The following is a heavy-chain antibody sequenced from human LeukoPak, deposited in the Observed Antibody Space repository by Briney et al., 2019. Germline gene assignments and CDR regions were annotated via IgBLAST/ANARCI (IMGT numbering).Heavy chain of an antibody. J-gene: IGHJ4*02. CDR3: ARATDGGY. CDR2: INPNSGGT. CDR1: GYTFTSYG. V-gene: IGHV1-2*02. Sequence: ASVKVSCKASGYTFTSYGISWVRQAPGQGLEWMGWINPNSGGTNYAQKFQGRVTMTRDTSISTAYMELSRLRSDDTAVYYCARATDGGYWGQGTLVTVSS.